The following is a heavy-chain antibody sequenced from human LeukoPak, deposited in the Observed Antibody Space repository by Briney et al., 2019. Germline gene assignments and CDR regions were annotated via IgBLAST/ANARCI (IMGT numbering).Heavy chain of an antibody. J-gene: IGHJ4*02. CDR2: IYYSGST. V-gene: IGHV4-59*08. CDR1: GGSISNYY. CDR3: ARQEHSSSSFDY. Sequence: PSETLSLTCTVSGGSISNYYWSWIRQPPGKGLEWIGYIYYSGSTNYNPSLKSRVTLSVDTSKNQFSLKLNSVTAADTAVYYCARQEHSSSSFDYWGQGTLVTVSS. D-gene: IGHD6-13*01.